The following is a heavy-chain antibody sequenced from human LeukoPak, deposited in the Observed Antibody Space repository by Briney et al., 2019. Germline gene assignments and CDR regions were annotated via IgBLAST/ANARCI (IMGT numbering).Heavy chain of an antibody. V-gene: IGHV1-18*01. D-gene: IGHD1-26*01. CDR2: ITTYHVNT. Sequence: GASVKVSCTSSGYTFTSFGVTWVRQAPGQGLEWMGWITTYHVNTKYAQKFHGRVTMTTDTSTSTVYMELRSLTSDDTDVYYCARVGGSSNFDYWGQGTPVTVSS. CDR3: ARVGGSSNFDY. J-gene: IGHJ4*02. CDR1: GYTFTSFG.